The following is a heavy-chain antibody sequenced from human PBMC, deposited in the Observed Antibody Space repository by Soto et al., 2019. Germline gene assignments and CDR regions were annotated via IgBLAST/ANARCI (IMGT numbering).Heavy chain of an antibody. CDR2: VASDGGNK. Sequence: QVRLVESGGGVVQPGGSLRLSCAASGFDFSNYAMHWVRQAPGKGLEWVALVASDGGNKYYGDGVKGRFTISRDNSKSTRDLQMNSLRAEDTAVYFCALLEGGPQGNFDYWGKGILVTVSS. J-gene: IGHJ4*02. D-gene: IGHD3-10*01. V-gene: IGHV3-30*03. CDR3: ALLEGGPQGNFDY. CDR1: GFDFSNYA.